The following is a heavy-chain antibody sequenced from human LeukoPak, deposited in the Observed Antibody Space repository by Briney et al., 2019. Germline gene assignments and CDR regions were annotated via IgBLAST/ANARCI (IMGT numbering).Heavy chain of an antibody. Sequence: ASVKVSCKASGYSFPGYGFTWVRQAPGQGLDWMGWISGYNGNTNYVQKFQGRFTMTTDPSTSTAYMELWSLRSDDTAVYYCARRTYYNDSGSYPRPEEDWFDPWGQGTLVTVSS. V-gene: IGHV1-18*01. CDR3: ARRTYYNDSGSYPRPEEDWFDP. D-gene: IGHD3-10*01. J-gene: IGHJ5*02. CDR1: GYSFPGYG. CDR2: ISGYNGNT.